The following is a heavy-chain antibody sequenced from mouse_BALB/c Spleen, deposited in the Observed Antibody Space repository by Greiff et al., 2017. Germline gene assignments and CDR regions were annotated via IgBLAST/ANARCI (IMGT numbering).Heavy chain of an antibody. Sequence: EVKLVESGGGLVKPGGSLKLSCAASGFTFSSYTMSWVRQTPEKRLEWVATISSGGSYTYYPDSVKGRFTISRDNAKNTLYLQMSSLKSEDTAMYYCTRVREDEDFFDYWGQGTTLTVSS. CDR2: ISSGGSYT. CDR1: GFTFSSYT. J-gene: IGHJ2*01. V-gene: IGHV5-6-4*01. CDR3: TRVREDEDFFDY.